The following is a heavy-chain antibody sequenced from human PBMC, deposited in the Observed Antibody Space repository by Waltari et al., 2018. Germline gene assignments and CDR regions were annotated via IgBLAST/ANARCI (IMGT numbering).Heavy chain of an antibody. Sequence: QVQLQESGPGLVKPSETLSLTCTVSGGSISSYYWSWIRQPAGKGLEWIGRSYTRGSTNYNPSRQRRVTMSVDTSTHQFALKLSSVTAADTAVYYCARDTVDRRGGGNWFDPWGQGTLVTVSS. CDR2: SYTRGST. CDR3: ARDTVDRRGGGNWFDP. D-gene: IGHD2-15*01. V-gene: IGHV4-4*07. CDR1: GGSISSYY. J-gene: IGHJ5*02.